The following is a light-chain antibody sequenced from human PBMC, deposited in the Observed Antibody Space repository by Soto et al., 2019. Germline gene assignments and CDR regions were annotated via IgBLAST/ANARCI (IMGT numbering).Light chain of an antibody. CDR3: QQRDT. V-gene: IGKV3-11*01. Sequence: EILLTQSPATLSLSPGERATLSCRASQSVSSYLAWYQQKPGQAPRLLISDASNRATGIPARFSGSGSGTDFPLTISSLEPEDFAVYYCQQRDTFGQGTKLEIK. CDR2: DAS. CDR1: QSVSSY. J-gene: IGKJ2*01.